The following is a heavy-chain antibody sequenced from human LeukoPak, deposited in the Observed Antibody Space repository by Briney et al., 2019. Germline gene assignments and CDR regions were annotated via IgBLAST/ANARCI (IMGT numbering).Heavy chain of an antibody. V-gene: IGHV1-2*02. D-gene: IGHD3-3*01. Sequence: ASVRVSCKTSGYTFTGYYIQWVRQAPGQGLEWVGWINPNSGGTNYAQKFQGRVTMTRDTSISTAYMELSRLRSDDTAVYYCARPFWSGSNWFDPWGQGTLVTVSS. CDR2: INPNSGGT. CDR3: ARPFWSGSNWFDP. J-gene: IGHJ5*02. CDR1: GYTFTGYY.